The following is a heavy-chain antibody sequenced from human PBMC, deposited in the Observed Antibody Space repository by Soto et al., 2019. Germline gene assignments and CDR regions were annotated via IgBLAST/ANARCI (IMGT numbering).Heavy chain of an antibody. D-gene: IGHD6-19*01. CDR1: GYKFTSYG. CDR3: ARDQWMVPRGGYD. J-gene: IGHJ4*02. CDR2: ISGYNGDT. V-gene: IGHV1-18*01. Sequence: QIHLVQSGPEVKKPGASVKVSCKASGYKFTSYGITWVRQAPGQGLEWMGWISGYNGDTKFGQKVQGRVTLTTDTSTSTAYMELRSLRSDDTAVYNCARDQWMVPRGGYDWGQGTLVTVSS.